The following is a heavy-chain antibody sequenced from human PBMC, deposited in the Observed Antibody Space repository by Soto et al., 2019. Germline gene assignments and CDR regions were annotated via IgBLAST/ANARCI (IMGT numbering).Heavy chain of an antibody. Sequence: GGSLRLSCAASGFTFSSYAMSWVRQAPGKGLEWVAVISYDGSNKYYADSVKGRFTISRDNSKNTLYLQMNSLRAEDTAVYYCAREPPYPSYCSSTSCYGDYFDYWGQGTLVTVSS. V-gene: IGHV3-30-3*01. CDR2: ISYDGSNK. D-gene: IGHD2-2*01. CDR1: GFTFSSYA. CDR3: AREPPYPSYCSSTSCYGDYFDY. J-gene: IGHJ4*02.